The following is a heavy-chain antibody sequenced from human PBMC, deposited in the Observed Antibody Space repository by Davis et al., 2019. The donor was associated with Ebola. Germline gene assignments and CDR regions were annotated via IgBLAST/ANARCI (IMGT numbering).Heavy chain of an antibody. CDR2: ISAYNGNT. CDR1: GGTFSSYA. Sequence: ASVKVSCKASGGTFSSYAISWVRQAPGQGLEWMGWISAYNGNTNYAQKLQGRVTMTTDTSTSTAYMELRSLRSDDTAMYYCSRGYSPKCRGGDCVNDFWGQGTLVTVSS. V-gene: IGHV1-18*01. CDR3: SRGYSPKCRGGDCVNDF. D-gene: IGHD2-21*02. J-gene: IGHJ4*02.